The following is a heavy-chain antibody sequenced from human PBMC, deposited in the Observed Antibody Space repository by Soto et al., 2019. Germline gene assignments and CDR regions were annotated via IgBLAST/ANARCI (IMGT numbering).Heavy chain of an antibody. CDR1: GGTFSTYG. V-gene: IGHV1-69*01. D-gene: IGHD6-13*01. CDR2: IIPIFDTT. Sequence: QVQLVQSGAEVKKPGYSVKVSCTASGGTFSTYGINWVRQAPGQGLEWMGGIIPIFDTTNYAQKFQRKFTSTADESTSTVYMALSSLSTEGTAVDYCARDEAAAAPGGMDVWGQATRVTVPS. J-gene: IGHJ6*02. CDR3: ARDEAAAAPGGMDV.